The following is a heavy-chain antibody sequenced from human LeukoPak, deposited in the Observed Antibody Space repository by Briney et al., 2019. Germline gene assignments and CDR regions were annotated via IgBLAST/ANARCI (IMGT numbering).Heavy chain of an antibody. CDR1: GGSISSTNYY. J-gene: IGHJ4*02. CDR3: ATPPAGLRGYFDY. V-gene: IGHV4-39*01. D-gene: IGHD5/OR15-5a*01. Sequence: PSETLSLTCTVSGGSISSTNYYWGWIRQPPGKGLEWIGSIYYSGTTYYNPSLKSQVTISADTSKNQFSLKLSSVTASDTAVYYCATPPAGLRGYFDYWGQGTLVTVSS. CDR2: IYYSGTT.